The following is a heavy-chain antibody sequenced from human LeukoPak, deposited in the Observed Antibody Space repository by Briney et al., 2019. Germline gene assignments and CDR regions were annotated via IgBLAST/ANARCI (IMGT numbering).Heavy chain of an antibody. V-gene: IGHV4-59*11. Sequence: PSETLALTCSFSGGSINIHYWIWIRQPPGKRLEGRGDIFNTGNTNYNPSLPRRGTISVDTSRAHFFLGLRPVTAADTAIYYCARRPADPPCYGVFDYWRQGTLVTVSS. CDR1: GGSINIHY. D-gene: IGHD2-15*01. CDR3: ARRPADPPCYGVFDY. J-gene: IGHJ4*02. CDR2: IFNTGNT.